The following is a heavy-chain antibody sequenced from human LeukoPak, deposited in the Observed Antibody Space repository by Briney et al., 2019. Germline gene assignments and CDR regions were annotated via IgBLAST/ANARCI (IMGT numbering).Heavy chain of an antibody. J-gene: IGHJ4*02. D-gene: IGHD3-16*02. CDR1: GGSFSGYY. Sequence: SETLSLTCAVYGGSFSGYYWSWIRQPPGKGLEWTGEINHSGSTNYNPSLKSRVTISVDTSKNQFSLKLSSVTAADTAVYYCARQEYDYVWGSYRLYYFDYWGQGTLVTVSS. CDR2: INHSGST. CDR3: ARQEYDYVWGSYRLYYFDY. V-gene: IGHV4-34*01.